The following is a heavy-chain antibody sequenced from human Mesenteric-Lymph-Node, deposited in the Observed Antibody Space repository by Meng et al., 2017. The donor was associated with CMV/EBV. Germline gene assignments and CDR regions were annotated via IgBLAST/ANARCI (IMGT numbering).Heavy chain of an antibody. J-gene: IGHJ4*02. CDR3: AREGATAGGNY. Sequence: SCKATAYTFTCYALNWVRQAPGQGLEWMGWINTNPGNPSYAQGFTGRFVFSLDTSVSTAYLQISSLKAEGTAVYYCAREGATAGGNYWGQGTLVTVSS. CDR1: AYTFTCYA. V-gene: IGHV7-4-1*02. D-gene: IGHD6-13*01. CDR2: INTNPGNP.